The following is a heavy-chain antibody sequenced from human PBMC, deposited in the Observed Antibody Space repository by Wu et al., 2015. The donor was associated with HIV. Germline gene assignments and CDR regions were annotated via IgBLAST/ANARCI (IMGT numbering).Heavy chain of an antibody. D-gene: IGHD1-14*01. J-gene: IGHJ6*03. CDR1: GGTFSSYA. Sequence: QVQLVQSGAEVRKPGSSVKVSCKASGGTFSSYAISWVRQAPGQGLEWMGGIIPIFGTANYAQKFQGRVTITADESTSTAYMELSSLRSEDTAVYYCARGVMDRMGGPESYYYYMDVWGKGTTVTVSS. CDR2: IIPIFGTA. V-gene: IGHV1-69*12. CDR3: ARGVMDRMGGPESYYYYMDV.